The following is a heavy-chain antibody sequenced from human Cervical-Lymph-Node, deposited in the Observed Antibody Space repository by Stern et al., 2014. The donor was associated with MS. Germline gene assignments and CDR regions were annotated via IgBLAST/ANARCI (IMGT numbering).Heavy chain of an antibody. CDR3: ARGGYYSDY. CDR2: IYPGESDT. D-gene: IGHD6-13*01. Sequence: MQLVQSGAEVKKPGDSLKISCQGSGYSFTSYWIDLVRQTPGKGLEWIVGIYPGESDTRYSPSFQGKVILSADNCINTAFLQCSSLKASDTAMYFCARGGYYSDYWGQGTLVTVSS. V-gene: IGHV5-51*01. J-gene: IGHJ4*02. CDR1: GYSFTSYW.